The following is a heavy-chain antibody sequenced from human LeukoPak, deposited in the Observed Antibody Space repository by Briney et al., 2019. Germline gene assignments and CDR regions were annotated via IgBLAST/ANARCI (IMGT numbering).Heavy chain of an antibody. J-gene: IGHJ5*02. CDR1: GGSISSSSYY. CDR3: AREGAHNSNEFDP. V-gene: IGHV4-39*07. D-gene: IGHD1-20*01. CDR2: LHHSGST. Sequence: SETLSLTRTVSGGSISSSSYYWGWIRQPPGKGLEWIGSLHHSGSTYYNPSLKSRATISVDTSKNQFSLKLSSVTAADTAVYYCAREGAHNSNEFDPWGQGTLVTVSS.